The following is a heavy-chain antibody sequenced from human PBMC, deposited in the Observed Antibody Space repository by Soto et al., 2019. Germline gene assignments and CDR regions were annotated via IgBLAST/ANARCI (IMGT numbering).Heavy chain of an antibody. J-gene: IGHJ3*02. Sequence: GGSLRLSCAASGFTFSNAWMSWVRQAPGKGLEWVGRIKSKTDGGKTDYAAPVKGRFTISRDDSKNTLYLQMNSLKTEDTAVYYCTTVPTYDTSGHDAFDIWGQGTMVTVSS. CDR2: IKSKTDGGKT. V-gene: IGHV3-15*01. CDR3: TTVPTYDTSGHDAFDI. D-gene: IGHD3-22*01. CDR1: GFTFSNAW.